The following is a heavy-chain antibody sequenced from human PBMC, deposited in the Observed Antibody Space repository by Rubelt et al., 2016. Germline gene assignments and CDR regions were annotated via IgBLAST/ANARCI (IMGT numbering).Heavy chain of an antibody. J-gene: IGHJ4*02. CDR3: ARAQSVTTVTRGGCDY. CDR2: ISSSSSLI. V-gene: IGHV3-48*01. CDR1: GFTFGGYS. Sequence: EVQLVESGGGLVQPGGSLRLSCAASGFTFGGYSMNWLRQAPGKGLEWVSYISSSSSLIYYADSVKGRFTISRDTSKNTWYLQMNGLGAEDTAVYYCARAQSVTTVTRGGCDYWGQGTLVTVSS. D-gene: IGHD4-17*01.